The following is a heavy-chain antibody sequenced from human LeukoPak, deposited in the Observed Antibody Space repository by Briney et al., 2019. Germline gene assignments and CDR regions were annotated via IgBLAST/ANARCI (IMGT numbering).Heavy chain of an antibody. D-gene: IGHD1-26*01. CDR3: ARDHIRLNSGSPGY. V-gene: IGHV1-46*01. J-gene: IGHJ4*02. CDR2: INHSDGST. CDR1: GYTFTSYY. Sequence: ASVKVSCKASGYTFTSYYMHWVRQAPGQGLEWMGIINHSDGSTNYAEKFQGRVTMTRDTSTSTVYMELSSLRSEDTAVYYCARDHIRLNSGSPGYWGQGTLVTVSS.